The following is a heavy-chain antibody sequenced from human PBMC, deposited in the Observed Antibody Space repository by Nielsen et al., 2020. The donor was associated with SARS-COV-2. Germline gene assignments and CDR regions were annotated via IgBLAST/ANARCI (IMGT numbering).Heavy chain of an antibody. D-gene: IGHD4-23*01. CDR1: GYTFTSYW. J-gene: IGHJ4*02. Sequence: GESLKISCQGSGYTFTSYWIGWVRQMPGKGLEWMGVIYPRDSDTRYKPSFQGQVTISADKSISTVYLQWSGLKASDSAMYYCARNTYGGSTDYWGQGTLVTVSS. CDR3: ARNTYGGSTDY. CDR2: IYPRDSDT. V-gene: IGHV5-51*01.